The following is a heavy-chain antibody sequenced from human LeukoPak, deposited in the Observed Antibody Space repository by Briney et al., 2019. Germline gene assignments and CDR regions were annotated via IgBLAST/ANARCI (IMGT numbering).Heavy chain of an antibody. D-gene: IGHD5-18*01. Sequence: SRDNSKNTLYLQMNSLRAEDTAVYYCARGPFRGYSYGYFDYWGQGTLVTVSS. V-gene: IGHV3-30*07. J-gene: IGHJ4*02. CDR3: ARGPFRGYSYGYFDY.